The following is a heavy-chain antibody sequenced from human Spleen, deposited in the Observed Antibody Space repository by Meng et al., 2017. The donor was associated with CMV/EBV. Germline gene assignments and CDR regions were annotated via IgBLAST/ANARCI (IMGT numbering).Heavy chain of an antibody. D-gene: IGHD1-26*01. CDR3: VKPSVGANTGGYFDY. V-gene: IGHV3-43D*03. J-gene: IGHJ4*02. Sequence: GESLKISCAASGFTFDDYTMHWVRHAPGKGLEWVSLISWDGGNTYYADSVRGRFTISRDNSKNSVYLQMNSLRPEDTAFYYCVKPSVGANTGGYFDYWGQETLVTVSS. CDR2: ISWDGGNT. CDR1: GFTFDDYT.